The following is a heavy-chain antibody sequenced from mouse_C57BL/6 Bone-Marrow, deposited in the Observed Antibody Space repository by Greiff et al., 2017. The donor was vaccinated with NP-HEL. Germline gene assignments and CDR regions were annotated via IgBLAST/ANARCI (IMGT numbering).Heavy chain of an antibody. Sequence: VQLQQPGAELVMPGASVKLSCKASGYTFTSYWMHWVKQRPGQGLEWIGEIDPSDSYTNYNQKFKGKSTLTVDKSSSTAYMQLSSLTSEDSAVYYYARERMVYYAMDYWGQGTSVTVSS. CDR1: GYTFTSYW. V-gene: IGHV1-69*01. D-gene: IGHD1-1*02. J-gene: IGHJ4*01. CDR3: ARERMVYYAMDY. CDR2: IDPSDSYT.